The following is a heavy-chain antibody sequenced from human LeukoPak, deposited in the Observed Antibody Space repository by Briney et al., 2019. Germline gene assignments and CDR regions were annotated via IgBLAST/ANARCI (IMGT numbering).Heavy chain of an antibody. D-gene: IGHD5-24*01. V-gene: IGHV3-23*01. J-gene: IGHJ4*02. CDR3: VRDGYNDGPYYFDY. Sequence: SGGSLRLSCAASGFTFSSYAMSWVRQAPGKGLEWVSGISGSGGGTYYADSVKGRFTISRDDSKNTMYLQMNSLRAEDTAVYYCVRDGYNDGPYYFDYWGQGTLVTVSS. CDR1: GFTFSSYA. CDR2: ISGSGGGT.